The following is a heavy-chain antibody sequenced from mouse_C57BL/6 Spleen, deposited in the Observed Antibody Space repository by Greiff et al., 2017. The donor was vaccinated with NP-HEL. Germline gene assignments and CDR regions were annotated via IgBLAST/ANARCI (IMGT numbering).Heavy chain of an antibody. CDR3: TSPIYYYDSSRCWYFDV. V-gene: IGHV14-4*01. J-gene: IGHJ1*01. CDR1: GFNIKDDY. CDR2: IDPENGDT. D-gene: IGHD1-1*01. Sequence: EVQLQQSGAELVRPGASVKLSCTASGFNIKDDYMHWVKQRPEQGLEWIGWIDPENGDTEYASKFQGKATITADTSSNTAYLQLSSLTSEYTAVYYCTSPIYYYDSSRCWYFDVWGQGTTVTVSS.